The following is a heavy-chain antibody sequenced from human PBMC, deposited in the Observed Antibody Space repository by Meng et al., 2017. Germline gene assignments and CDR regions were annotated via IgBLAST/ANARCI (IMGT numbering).Heavy chain of an antibody. CDR1: GFTFSSYA. Sequence: GGSLRLSCAASGFTFSSYAMHWVRQAPGKGLEWVAVISYDGSNKYYADSVKGRFTISRDNSKNTLYLQMNSLRAEDTAVYYCARDSGSGYYQYYFDYWGQGTLVTVSS. V-gene: IGHV3-30*07. D-gene: IGHD3-22*01. CDR3: ARDSGSGYYQYYFDY. J-gene: IGHJ4*02. CDR2: ISYDGSNK.